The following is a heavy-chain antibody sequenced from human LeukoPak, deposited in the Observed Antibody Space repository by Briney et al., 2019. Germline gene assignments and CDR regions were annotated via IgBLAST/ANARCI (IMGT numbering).Heavy chain of an antibody. CDR3: AKDYDYGDYYSYFDY. Sequence: GGSLRLSCAASGFTFSGYAFHWVRQSPGKGLEWVALVSYDGRRTYHADSVKGRFTISRDNSKNTLYLQMNSLRAEDTAVYYCAKDYDYGDYYSYFDYWGQGTLVTVSS. J-gene: IGHJ4*02. CDR1: GFTFSGYA. CDR2: VSYDGRRT. V-gene: IGHV3-30-3*02. D-gene: IGHD4-17*01.